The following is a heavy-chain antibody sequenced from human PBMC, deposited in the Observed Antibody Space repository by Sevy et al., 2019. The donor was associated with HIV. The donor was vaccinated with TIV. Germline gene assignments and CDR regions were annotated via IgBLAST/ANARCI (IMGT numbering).Heavy chain of an antibody. CDR3: TTDSKKRGLSALIDY. CDR2: IKIKTDGGTT. CDR1: GFTFSNAW. V-gene: IGHV3-15*01. Sequence: GGSLRLSCAASGFTFSNAWMSWVRQAPGKGLEWVGRIKIKTDGGTTDYAAPVKGRFTISRDDSKNTLYLQMNSLKTEDTSIYYCTTDSKKRGLSALIDYWGQGTLVTVSS. D-gene: IGHD3-10*01. J-gene: IGHJ4*02.